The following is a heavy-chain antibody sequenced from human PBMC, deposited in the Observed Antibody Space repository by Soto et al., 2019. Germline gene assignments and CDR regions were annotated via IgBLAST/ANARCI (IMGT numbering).Heavy chain of an antibody. Sequence: PSETLSLTCTVSGGSISSYYWSWIRQPAGKGLEWIGRIYTSGSTNYNPSLKSRVTMSVDTSKNQFSLKLSSVTAADTAVYYCARYQDDYVWGSYRYQVPMDVWGQGTTVTVSS. J-gene: IGHJ6*02. CDR1: GGSISSYY. D-gene: IGHD3-16*02. V-gene: IGHV4-4*07. CDR2: IYTSGST. CDR3: ARYQDDYVWGSYRYQVPMDV.